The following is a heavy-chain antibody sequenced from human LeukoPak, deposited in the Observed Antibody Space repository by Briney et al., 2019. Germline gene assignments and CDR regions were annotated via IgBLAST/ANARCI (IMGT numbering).Heavy chain of an antibody. CDR2: MNPNSGNT. Sequence: ASVKVSCKASGYTFSNYYLHWVRQAPGQGLEWMGWMNPNSGNTGYAQKFQGRVTITRNTSISTAYMELSSLRSEDTAVYYCARSGYSSSWYGGYYYYMDVWGKGTTVTVSS. CDR1: GYTFSNYY. D-gene: IGHD6-13*01. V-gene: IGHV1-8*03. J-gene: IGHJ6*03. CDR3: ARSGYSSSWYGGYYYYMDV.